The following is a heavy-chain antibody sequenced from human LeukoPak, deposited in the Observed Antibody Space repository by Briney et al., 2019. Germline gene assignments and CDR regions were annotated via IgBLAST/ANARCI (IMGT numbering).Heavy chain of an antibody. CDR2: INSDGSST. Sequence: GGSLRLSCAASGFTFSSYWMHWVRQAPGKGLVWVSRINSDGSSTSYADSVRGRFSISRDNAKNTLYLQMNSLRAEDTAVYYCAKDLSPWGSGSYLPYPESFDYWGQGTLVTVSS. D-gene: IGHD3-10*01. V-gene: IGHV3-74*01. CDR1: GFTFSSYW. J-gene: IGHJ4*02. CDR3: AKDLSPWGSGSYLPYPESFDY.